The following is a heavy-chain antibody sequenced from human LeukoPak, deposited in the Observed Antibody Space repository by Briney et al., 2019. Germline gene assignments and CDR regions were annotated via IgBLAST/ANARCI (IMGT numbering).Heavy chain of an antibody. Sequence: GGSLRLSCAASGFTFNTYTMNWVRQAPGKGLEWVSYISGSSGIIDYADSVRGRFTISRDNAKNSLYLQMNSLRAEDTAVYYCARGGDFWSGRDAFDIWGQGTMVTVSS. D-gene: IGHD3-3*01. V-gene: IGHV3-48*01. J-gene: IGHJ3*02. CDR1: GFTFNTYT. CDR2: ISGSSGII. CDR3: ARGGDFWSGRDAFDI.